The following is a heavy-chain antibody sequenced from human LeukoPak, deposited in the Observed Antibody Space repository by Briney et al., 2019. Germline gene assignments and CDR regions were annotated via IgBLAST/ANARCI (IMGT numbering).Heavy chain of an antibody. CDR2: IKPDGRDK. CDR1: GFTFSDYW. J-gene: IGHJ4*02. CDR3: ARHLSGVTGYTYGRGIDY. V-gene: IGHV3-7*01. Sequence: GGSLRLSCAASGFTFSDYWMTWVRQAPGKGLEWVANIKPDGRDKYYVDSVEGRFTISRDNAKKSLYLQMNSLRAEDTAVYYCARHLSGVTGYTYGRGIDYWGQGTLVTVSS. D-gene: IGHD5-18*01.